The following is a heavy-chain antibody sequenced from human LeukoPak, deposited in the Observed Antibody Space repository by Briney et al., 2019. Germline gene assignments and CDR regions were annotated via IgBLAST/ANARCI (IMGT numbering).Heavy chain of an antibody. CDR2: ISYDGSNT. CDR3: AKSVTAIDY. D-gene: IGHD2-21*02. CDR1: GFTFSSYP. Sequence: GRSLRLSCAASGFTFSSYPMHWVRQAPGKGLEWVALISYDGSNTYYAGSVKGRFTISRDNSKNTLYLQMNSLRAEDTAVYYCAKSVTAIDYWGQGTLVTVSS. V-gene: IGHV3-30-3*02. J-gene: IGHJ4*02.